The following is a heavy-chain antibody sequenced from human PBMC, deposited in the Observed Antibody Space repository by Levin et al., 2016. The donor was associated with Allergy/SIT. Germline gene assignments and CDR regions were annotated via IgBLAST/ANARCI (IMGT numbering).Heavy chain of an antibody. J-gene: IGHJ5*02. V-gene: IGHV3-48*02. CDR1: GFTFSSYS. D-gene: IGHD5-18*01. CDR3: ARVVDTFMTKWDWFDP. CDR2: ISTSSSTI. Sequence: GESLKISCAASGFTFSSYSMNWVRQAPGKGLEWVSYISTSSSTIYYAGSVQGRFTISRDNAKNSLFLQMNSLRDDDTAVYYCARVVDTFMTKWDWFDPWGQGTLVTVSS.